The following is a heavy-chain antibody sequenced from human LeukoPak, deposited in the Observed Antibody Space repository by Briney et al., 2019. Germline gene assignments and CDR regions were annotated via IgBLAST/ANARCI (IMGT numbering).Heavy chain of an antibody. Sequence: SGPALVKPTQTLTLTCTFSGISLSTSGMRVSWIRQPPGKALEWLARIDWDDDKFYSTSLKTRLTISKDTSKNQVALTMTNMDPVDTATYYCTRIGFFYDSSGYSGAFDIWGQGTMVIVSS. CDR2: IDWDDDK. J-gene: IGHJ3*02. CDR1: GISLSTSGMR. V-gene: IGHV2-70*04. CDR3: TRIGFFYDSSGYSGAFDI. D-gene: IGHD3-22*01.